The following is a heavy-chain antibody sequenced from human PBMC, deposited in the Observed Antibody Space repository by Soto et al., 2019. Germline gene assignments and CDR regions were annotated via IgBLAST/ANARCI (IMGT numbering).Heavy chain of an antibody. CDR2: INSAATST. D-gene: IGHD3-3*01. CDR3: ARDSFRVGPFAIGSYYGMDV. V-gene: IGHV3-74*01. CDR1: GFTFSGYW. Sequence: PVGSLTLSCLPSGFTFSGYWMHCVSQAPGKGLVCVSRINSAATSTDYADSVRGRCTISRDNAKNTLYLQMNSLRAEDTAVYYCARDSFRVGPFAIGSYYGMDVWGQGTRVTVSS. J-gene: IGHJ6*02.